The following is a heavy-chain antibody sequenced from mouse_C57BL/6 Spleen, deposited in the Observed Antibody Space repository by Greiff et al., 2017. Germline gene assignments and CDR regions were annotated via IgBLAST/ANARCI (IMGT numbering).Heavy chain of an antibody. CDR2: ISDGGSYT. CDR1: GFTFSSYA. V-gene: IGHV5-4*01. Sequence: EVKLMESGGGLVKPGGSLKLSCAASGFTFSSYAMSWVRQTPETRLEWVATISDGGSYTYYPDNVKGRFTISRDNAKNNLYLQMSHLKSEDTAMYYCARDGGFTTVVATYYFDYWGQGTTLTVSS. J-gene: IGHJ2*01. D-gene: IGHD1-1*01. CDR3: ARDGGFTTVVATYYFDY.